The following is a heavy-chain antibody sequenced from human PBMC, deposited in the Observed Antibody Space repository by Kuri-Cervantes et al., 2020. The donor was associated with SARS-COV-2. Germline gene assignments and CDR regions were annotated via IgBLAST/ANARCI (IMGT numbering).Heavy chain of an antibody. D-gene: IGHD2/OR15-2a*01. CDR3: ANSFYDTSSVPRLDY. J-gene: IGHJ4*02. V-gene: IGHV3-30-3*01. CDR2: ISYDGSNK. CDR1: GFTFSSYA. Sequence: GESLKISCAASGFTFSSYAMHWVRQAPGKGLEWVAVISYDGSNKYYADSVKGRFTISRDNSKNTLYLQMNSLGVEDTAVYYCANSFYDTSSVPRLDYWGQGTLVTVSS.